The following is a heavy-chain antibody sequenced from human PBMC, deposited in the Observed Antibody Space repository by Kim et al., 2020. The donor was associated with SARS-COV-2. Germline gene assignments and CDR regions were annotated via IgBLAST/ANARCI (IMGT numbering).Heavy chain of an antibody. CDR2: IYYSGST. D-gene: IGHD3-16*02. CDR3: ARVRTYYDYFWGSYRVNAFDI. Sequence: SETLSLTCTVSGGSISSGDYYWSWIRQPPGKGLEWIGYIYYSGSTYYNPSLKSRVTISVDTSKNQFSLKLSSVTAADTAVYYCARVRTYYDYFWGSYRVNAFDIWGQGTMVTVSS. CDR1: GGSISSGDYY. V-gene: IGHV4-30-4*01. J-gene: IGHJ3*02.